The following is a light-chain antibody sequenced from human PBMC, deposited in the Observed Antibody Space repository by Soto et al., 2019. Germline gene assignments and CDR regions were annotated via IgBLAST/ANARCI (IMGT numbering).Light chain of an antibody. V-gene: IGLV1-44*01. Sequence: QFALTQPPSASGTPGQRVTISCSGSSSNIGSNTVNWYQQLPGTAPKLLVYSNNQRPSGVPDRFSGAKYGTSASLDISGLQSEDEADYYCAAWDDSLNVVFGGGTKLTVL. CDR3: AAWDDSLNVV. CDR2: SNN. CDR1: SSNIGSNT. J-gene: IGLJ2*01.